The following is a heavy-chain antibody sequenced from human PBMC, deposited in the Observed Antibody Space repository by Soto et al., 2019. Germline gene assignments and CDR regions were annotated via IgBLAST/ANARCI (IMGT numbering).Heavy chain of an antibody. Sequence: QVQLVQSGAEVKKPGSSVKVSCKASGGTFSSYTISWVRQAPGQGLEWMGRIIPILGIANYAQKFQGRVTITADKSTSTAYMELSSLRSEDTAAYYCAREWGNRKSAAFDIWGQGTMVTVSS. J-gene: IGHJ3*02. CDR1: GGTFSSYT. D-gene: IGHD7-27*01. CDR3: AREWGNRKSAAFDI. CDR2: IIPILGIA. V-gene: IGHV1-69*08.